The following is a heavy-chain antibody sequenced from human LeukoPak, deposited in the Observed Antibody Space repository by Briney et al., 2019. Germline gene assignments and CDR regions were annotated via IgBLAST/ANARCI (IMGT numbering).Heavy chain of an antibody. CDR2: MNPNSGNT. D-gene: IGHD3-10*01. Sequence: ASVKVSCKASGGTFSSYAISWVRQATGQGLEWMGWMNPNSGNTGYAQKFQGRVTMTRNTSISTAYMELSSLRSEDTAVYYCARALRGDAFDIWGQGTMVTVSS. V-gene: IGHV1-8*02. CDR3: ARALRGDAFDI. J-gene: IGHJ3*02. CDR1: GGTFSSYA.